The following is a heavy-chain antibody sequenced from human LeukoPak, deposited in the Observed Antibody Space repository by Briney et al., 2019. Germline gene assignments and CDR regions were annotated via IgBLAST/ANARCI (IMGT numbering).Heavy chain of an antibody. CDR1: GGSISSSSYY. CDR3: AREDDSSSWYVGYYYHGMDV. Sequence: NPSETLSLTCTVSGGSISSSSYYWGWIRQPPGKGLEWIGSIYYSGSTYYNPSLKSRVTISVDTSKNQFSLKLSSVTAADTAVYYCAREDDSSSWYVGYYYHGMDVWGQGTTVTVSS. V-gene: IGHV4-39*02. CDR2: IYYSGST. J-gene: IGHJ6*02. D-gene: IGHD6-13*01.